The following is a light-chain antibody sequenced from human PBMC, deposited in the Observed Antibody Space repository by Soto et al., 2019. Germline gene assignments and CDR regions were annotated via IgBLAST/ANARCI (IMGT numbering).Light chain of an antibody. V-gene: IGKV2-30*01. Sequence: DVVMTQSPLSLPVTLGQPASISCKSSQSLAYSDGNTYLNWFHQRPGQSPRRIIYKVSNRDSGVPDRFSGRGSGTDFTLKIRRVEAEDVGVYYCMQGVPWSPYTFGQGTKLDIK. J-gene: IGKJ2*01. CDR2: KVS. CDR3: MQGVPWSPYT. CDR1: QSLAYSDGNTY.